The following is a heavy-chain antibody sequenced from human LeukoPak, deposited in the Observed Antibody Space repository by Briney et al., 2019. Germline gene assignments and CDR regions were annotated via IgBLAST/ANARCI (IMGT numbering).Heavy chain of an antibody. CDR3: ARGGNSGFDY. Sequence: GGSLGLSCAASGFTFSSYSMNWVRQAPGKGLEWVSSISSSSSYIYYADSVKGRFTISRDNAKNSLYLQMNSLRAEDTAVYYCARGGNSGFDYWGQGTLVTVSS. CDR2: ISSSSSYI. V-gene: IGHV3-21*01. D-gene: IGHD4-23*01. J-gene: IGHJ4*02. CDR1: GFTFSSYS.